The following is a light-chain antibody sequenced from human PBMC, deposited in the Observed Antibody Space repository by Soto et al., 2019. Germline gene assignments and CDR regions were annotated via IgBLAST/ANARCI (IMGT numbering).Light chain of an antibody. Sequence: QSALTQPPSVSGSPGQSVTISCTGSSSDVGSYDRVSWYQQSPGTAPKLMIYEVSNRPSGVPDRFSGSKSGNTASLSISRLQAEDEADYYCSSYTSSKTYVFGTGTKVTVL. CDR1: SSDVGSYDR. J-gene: IGLJ1*01. V-gene: IGLV2-18*02. CDR2: EVS. CDR3: SSYTSSKTYV.